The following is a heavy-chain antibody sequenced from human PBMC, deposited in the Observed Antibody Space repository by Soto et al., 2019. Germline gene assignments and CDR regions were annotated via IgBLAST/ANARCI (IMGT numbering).Heavy chain of an antibody. CDR1: GFTFSSYA. J-gene: IGHJ4*02. CDR2: ISGSGGST. Sequence: HPGGSLRLSCAASGFTFSSYAMSWVRQAPGKGLEWVSAISGSGGSTYYADSVKGRFTISRDNSKNTLYLQMITLRAEDTAVYYCAKDQYSGSPGKPDFWGQGTQVTVSS. D-gene: IGHD1-26*01. CDR3: AKDQYSGSPGKPDF. V-gene: IGHV3-23*01.